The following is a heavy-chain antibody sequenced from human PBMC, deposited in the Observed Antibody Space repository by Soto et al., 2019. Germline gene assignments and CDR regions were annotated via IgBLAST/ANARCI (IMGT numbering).Heavy chain of an antibody. J-gene: IGHJ4*02. CDR2: ISVYNANT. V-gene: IGHV1-18*01. Sequence: GASVKVSCKTSGYTFTSYGITWVRQAPGQGLEWMGWISVYNANTNYAQKLQGRVTMTTDTSTSTAYMELRSLRSDDTAVYYCAREAYSAYDFASSDYWGQGTLVTVSS. CDR1: GYTFTSYG. CDR3: AREAYSAYDFASSDY. D-gene: IGHD5-12*01.